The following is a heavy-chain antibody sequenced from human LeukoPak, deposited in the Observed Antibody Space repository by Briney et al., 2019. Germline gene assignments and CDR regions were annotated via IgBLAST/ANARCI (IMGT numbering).Heavy chain of an antibody. D-gene: IGHD2-15*01. CDR2: ISGSAGST. CDR1: GFTFSFHA. Sequence: GGSLRLSCTASGFTFSFHAMAWVRQAPGKGLEWVSSISGSAGSTYYADSVRGRFTMSRDNSRNTLYLQMNSLRDEDTAVYYCARDGVGYWAFDIWGQGTMVTVSS. CDR3: ARDGVGYWAFDI. V-gene: IGHV3-23*01. J-gene: IGHJ3*02.